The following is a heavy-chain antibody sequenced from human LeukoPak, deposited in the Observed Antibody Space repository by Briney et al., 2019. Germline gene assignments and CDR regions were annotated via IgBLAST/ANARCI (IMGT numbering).Heavy chain of an antibody. V-gene: IGHV1-18*04. CDR2: ISAYNGNT. CDR3: ARSGYYGLGSYHNWFDP. D-gene: IGHD3-10*01. Sequence: ASVKVSCKASGYTFTSYGISWVRQAPGQGLEWMGWISAYNGNTNYAQKLQGRVTMTTDTSTSTAYMELRSLRSDDTAVYYCARSGYYGLGSYHNWFDPWGQGTLVTVSS. J-gene: IGHJ5*02. CDR1: GYTFTSYG.